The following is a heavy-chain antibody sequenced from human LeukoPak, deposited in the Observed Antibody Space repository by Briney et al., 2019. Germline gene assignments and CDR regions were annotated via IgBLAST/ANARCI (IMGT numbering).Heavy chain of an antibody. Sequence: GRSLRLSCAASGFTFSSYAMHWVRQAPGKGLEWVAVISYDGSNKYYADSVKGRFTISRDNSKNTLYLQMNSLRAEDTAVYYCARAHSGYRRAYGMDVWGQATTVTVSS. V-gene: IGHV3-30-3*01. CDR3: ARAHSGYRRAYGMDV. CDR2: ISYDGSNK. J-gene: IGHJ6*02. D-gene: IGHD5-12*01. CDR1: GFTFSSYA.